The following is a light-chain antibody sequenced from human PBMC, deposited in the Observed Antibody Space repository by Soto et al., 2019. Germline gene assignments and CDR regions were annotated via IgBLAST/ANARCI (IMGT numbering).Light chain of an antibody. CDR2: DVT. CDR1: SSDIGAYNY. CDR3: ISFTSSNTGV. V-gene: IGLV2-14*03. J-gene: IGLJ2*01. Sequence: QSALAQPASVSGSPGQSITISCTGTSSDIGAYNYVSWYQQHPGKAPRLIIYDVTNRPSGVSDRFSGSKSGNTASLTISALQAEDEADYYCISFTSSNTGVFGGGTQLTVL.